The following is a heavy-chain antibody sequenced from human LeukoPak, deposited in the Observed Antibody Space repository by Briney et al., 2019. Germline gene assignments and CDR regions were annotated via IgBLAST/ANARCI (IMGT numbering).Heavy chain of an antibody. CDR3: ARRVRESYAFDY. D-gene: IGHD3-16*01. Sequence: PSETLSLTCTVSGESISSSDFFWGWVRQPPGKGLEWVGSVYYSGSTYYNPSLKSRVTISVDTSKNQFSLKLSSVTAADTAVYYCARRVRESYAFDYWGQGTLVTVSS. J-gene: IGHJ4*02. CDR2: VYYSGST. V-gene: IGHV4-39*07. CDR1: GESISSSDFF.